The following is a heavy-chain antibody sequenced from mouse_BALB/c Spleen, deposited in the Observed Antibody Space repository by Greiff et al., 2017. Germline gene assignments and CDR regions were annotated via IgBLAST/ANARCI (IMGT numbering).Heavy chain of an antibody. CDR2: INPDSSTI. CDR1: GFDFSRYW. J-gene: IGHJ2*01. D-gene: IGHD1-1*01. Sequence: EVMLVESGGGLVQPGGSLKLSCAASGFDFSRYWMSWVRQAPGKGLEWIGEINPDSSTINYTPSLKDKFIISRDNAKNTLYLQMSKVRSEDTALYYCARRTIYYGSSLDYWGQGTTLTVSS. CDR3: ARRTIYYGSSLDY. V-gene: IGHV4-1*02.